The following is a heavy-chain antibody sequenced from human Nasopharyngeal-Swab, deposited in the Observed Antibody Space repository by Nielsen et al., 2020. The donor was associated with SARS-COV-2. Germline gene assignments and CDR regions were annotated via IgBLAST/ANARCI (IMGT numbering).Heavy chain of an antibody. CDR2: IYYSGST. J-gene: IGHJ6*03. V-gene: IGHV4-59*01. CDR1: GGSISSYY. D-gene: IGHD6-13*01. CDR3: ASNPTGYSSSWYFYYYYMDV. Sequence: SETLSLTCTVSGGSISSYYWSWIRQPPGKGLEWIGYIYYSGSTNYNPSPKSRVTISVDTSKNQFSLKLSSVTAADTAVYYCASNPTGYSSSWYFYYYYMDVWGKGTTVTVSS.